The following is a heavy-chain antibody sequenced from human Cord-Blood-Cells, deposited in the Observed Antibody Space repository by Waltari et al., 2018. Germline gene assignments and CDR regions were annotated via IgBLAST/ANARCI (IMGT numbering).Heavy chain of an antibody. CDR1: GYTFTSYA. V-gene: IGHV1-3*01. CDR3: ARVGGNCSGGSCYNWFDP. J-gene: IGHJ5*02. CDR2: INAGNCNT. Sequence: QVQLVQSGAEVKTPGASVKVSCKASGYTFTSYAMHWVRQAPGPRLEWMGWINAGNCNTKYSQKFQGRVTITRDTSASTAYMELSSLRSEDTAVYYCARVGGNCSGGSCYNWFDPWGQGTLVTVSS. D-gene: IGHD2-15*01.